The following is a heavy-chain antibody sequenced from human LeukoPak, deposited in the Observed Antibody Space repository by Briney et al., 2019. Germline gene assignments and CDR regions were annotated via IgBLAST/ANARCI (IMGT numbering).Heavy chain of an antibody. Sequence: GGSLRLSCAASGFTFSSSGMHWVRQAPGKGLEWVSYISSSGSTIYYADSVKGRFTISRDNAKNSLYLQMNSLRAEDTAVYYCARRPYYYDSLDYWGQGTLVTVSS. CDR3: ARRPYYYDSLDY. CDR1: GFTFSSSG. D-gene: IGHD3-22*01. CDR2: ISSSGSTI. V-gene: IGHV3-48*04. J-gene: IGHJ4*02.